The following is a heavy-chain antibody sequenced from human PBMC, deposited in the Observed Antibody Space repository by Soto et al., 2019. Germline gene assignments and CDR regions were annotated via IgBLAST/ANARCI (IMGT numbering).Heavy chain of an antibody. Sequence: PSETLSLTCTVSGGSISSYYWSWIRQPPGKGLEWIGYTYYSGSTNYNPSLKSRVTISVDTSKNQFSLKLSSVTAADTAVYYCAGKYSYDGFDYWGQGTLVTVSS. D-gene: IGHD5-18*01. V-gene: IGHV4-59*08. CDR1: GGSISSYY. J-gene: IGHJ4*02. CDR3: AGKYSYDGFDY. CDR2: TYYSGST.